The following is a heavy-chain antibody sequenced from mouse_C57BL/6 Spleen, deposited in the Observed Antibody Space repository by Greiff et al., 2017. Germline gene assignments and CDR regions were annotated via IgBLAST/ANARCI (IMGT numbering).Heavy chain of an antibody. CDR2: ISSGSSTI. CDR1: GFTFSDYG. Sequence: EVKLVESGGGLVKPGGSLKLSCAASGFTFSDYGMHWVRQAPEKGLEWVAYISSGSSTIYYADTVKGRFTISRDNTKNTLFLQMTSLRSEDTAMYYCARPGYYGSSSSFDVWGTGTTVTVSS. V-gene: IGHV5-17*01. CDR3: ARPGYYGSSSSFDV. J-gene: IGHJ1*03. D-gene: IGHD1-1*01.